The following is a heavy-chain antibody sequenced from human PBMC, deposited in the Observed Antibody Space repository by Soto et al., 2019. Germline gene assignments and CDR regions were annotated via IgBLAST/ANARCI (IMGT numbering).Heavy chain of an antibody. D-gene: IGHD5-18*01. J-gene: IGHJ5*02. V-gene: IGHV1-3*01. CDR1: GYAFTSYW. CDR3: ARDPHSYGENWFDP. CDR2: INAGNGNT. Sequence: GESLKISCTGSGYAFTSYWIAWVRQAPGQRLEWMGWINAGNGNTKYSQKFQGRVTITRDTSASTAYMELSSLRSEDTAVYYCARDPHSYGENWFDPWGQGTLVTVSS.